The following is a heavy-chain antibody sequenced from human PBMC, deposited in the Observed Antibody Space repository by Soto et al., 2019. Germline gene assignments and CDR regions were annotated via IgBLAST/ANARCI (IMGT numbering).Heavy chain of an antibody. D-gene: IGHD3-10*01. Sequence: SVKVSCKASGGTFSSYAISWVRQAPGQGLEWMGGIIPIFGTANYAQKFQGRVTITADESTSTAYMELSSLRSEDTAVYYCARDHYGSGSYGYYYYYGMDVWGQGTTVTVSS. CDR1: GGTFSSYA. V-gene: IGHV1-69*13. J-gene: IGHJ6*02. CDR2: IIPIFGTA. CDR3: ARDHYGSGSYGYYYYYGMDV.